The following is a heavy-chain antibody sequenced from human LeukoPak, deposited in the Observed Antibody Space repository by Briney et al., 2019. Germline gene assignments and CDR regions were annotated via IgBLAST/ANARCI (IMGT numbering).Heavy chain of an antibody. CDR3: AREYYDNSKAPAFDI. D-gene: IGHD3-22*01. V-gene: IGHV4-39*07. CDR1: GGSISSSSYY. Sequence: PSETLSLTCTVSGGSISSSSYYWGWIRQPPGKGLEWIGSIYYSGSTYYNPSLKSRVTISVDTSKNQFSLKLSSVTAADTAVYYCAREYYDNSKAPAFDIWGQGTMVTVSS. CDR2: IYYSGST. J-gene: IGHJ3*02.